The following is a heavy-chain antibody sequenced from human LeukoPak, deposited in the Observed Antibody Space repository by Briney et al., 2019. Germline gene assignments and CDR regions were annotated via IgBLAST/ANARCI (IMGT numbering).Heavy chain of an antibody. CDR3: ARIESGYDFWYFDL. D-gene: IGHD5-12*01. CDR2: ISPNSGGT. CDR1: GYTFTGYY. V-gene: IGHV1-2*02. Sequence: ASVKVSCKASGYTFTGYYMHWVRQAPGQGLEWMGWISPNSGGTNYAQKFQGRVTMTRDTSISTAYMELSSLRSEDTAVYYCARIESGYDFWYFDLWGRGTLVTVSS. J-gene: IGHJ2*01.